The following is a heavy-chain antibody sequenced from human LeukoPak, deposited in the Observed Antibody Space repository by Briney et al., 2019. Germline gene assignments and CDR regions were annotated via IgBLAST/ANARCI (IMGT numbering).Heavy chain of an antibody. V-gene: IGHV3-11*05. CDR2: ISNSGSST. D-gene: IGHD3-10*02. CDR1: RFTFSDYY. Sequence: GGSLRLSCAASRFTFSDYYMVWIRQAPGKGLEWVSYISNSGSSTKYADSVKGRFTISRDNAKNSLSLQMNSVRPEDTAVYYCARDLHYYVAMDVWGQGTTVTVSS. J-gene: IGHJ6*02. CDR3: ARDLHYYVAMDV.